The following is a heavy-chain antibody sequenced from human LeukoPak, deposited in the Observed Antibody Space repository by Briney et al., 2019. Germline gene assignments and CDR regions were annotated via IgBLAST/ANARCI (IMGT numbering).Heavy chain of an antibody. J-gene: IGHJ4*02. CDR3: ARGFHRYNYDSGAYSVY. D-gene: IGHD3-22*01. CDR1: GFIFTSYS. V-gene: IGHV3-48*01. CDR2: IISSSSTI. Sequence: GGSLRLSCAASGFIFTSYSMNWVRQAPGKGLEWISYIISSSSTIYYEDSVRGRFTISRDNATNSLYLQMNSLRAEDTAVYYCARGFHRYNYDSGAYSVYWGQGTLVTVSS.